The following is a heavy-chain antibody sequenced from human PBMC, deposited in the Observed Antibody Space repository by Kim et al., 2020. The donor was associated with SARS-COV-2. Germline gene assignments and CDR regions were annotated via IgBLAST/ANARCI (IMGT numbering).Heavy chain of an antibody. J-gene: IGHJ4*02. CDR1: GYTFTSYY. CDR3: ARGEEAPYYDFWSGYPQPAGNFDY. Sequence: ASVKVSCKASGYTFTSYYMHWVRQAPGQGLEWMGIINPSGGSTSYAQKFQGRVTMTRDTSTSTVYMELSSLRSEDTAVYYCARGEEAPYYDFWSGYPQPAGNFDYWGQGTPVTVSS. CDR2: INPSGGST. D-gene: IGHD3-3*01. V-gene: IGHV1-46*01.